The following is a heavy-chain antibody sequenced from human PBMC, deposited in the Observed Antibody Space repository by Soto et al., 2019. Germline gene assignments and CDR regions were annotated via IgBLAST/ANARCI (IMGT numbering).Heavy chain of an antibody. CDR2: IYSGGNT. Sequence: EVQLVESGGGLVQPGDSLTLSCAASGITVSDNYMSWVRQAPGKGLEWVSIIYSGGNTHHADSVKGRITMSRHNSKNTLYLQMNRLRPEDTAVYFFARAGYSGELAYWGQGTLVTVSS. CDR1: GITVSDNY. J-gene: IGHJ4*02. V-gene: IGHV3-53*04. D-gene: IGHD5-12*01. CDR3: ARAGYSGELAY.